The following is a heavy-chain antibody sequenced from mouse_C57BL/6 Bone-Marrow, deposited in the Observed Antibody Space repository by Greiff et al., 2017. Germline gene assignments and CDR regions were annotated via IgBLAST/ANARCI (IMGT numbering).Heavy chain of an antibody. CDR1: GYSFTDYN. CDR3: QRGGKGLAY. J-gene: IGHJ3*01. Sequence: EVKLLQSGPELVKPGASVKISCKASGYSFTDYNMNWVKQSNGKSLEWIGVINPNYGTTSYNQKFKGKATLTVDTSSSTAYMQLNSLTSEDSAVYSGQRGGKGLAYWGKGPLVTVSA. V-gene: IGHV1-39*01. CDR2: INPNYGTT.